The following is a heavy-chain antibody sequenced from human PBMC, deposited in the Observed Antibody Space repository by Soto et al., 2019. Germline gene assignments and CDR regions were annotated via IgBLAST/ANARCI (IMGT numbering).Heavy chain of an antibody. V-gene: IGHV3-23*01. CDR3: EKDISGSGWPDY. CDR1: GFTFSSYA. CDR2: ISGSGGST. J-gene: IGHJ4*02. Sequence: PGGSLRLSCAASGFTFSSYAMSWVRQAPGKGLEWVSAISGSGGSTYYADSVKGRFTISRDNSKNTLYLQMNSLRAEDTAVYYCEKDISGSGWPDYWGQGTMVTVSS. D-gene: IGHD6-19*01.